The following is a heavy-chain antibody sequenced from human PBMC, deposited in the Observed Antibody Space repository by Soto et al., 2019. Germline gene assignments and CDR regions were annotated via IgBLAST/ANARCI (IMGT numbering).Heavy chain of an antibody. V-gene: IGHV3-23*01. Sequence: EVQILEAGGGLIQPGGSLRLSCASSGFSFSTFAMTWVRQAPGKGLEWVSTIISTGISTYYADSVKGRFTIPRANSKNTLYLQMNSLRAEDSAVYYCAKGNYGDYGGFDPWGQGTLVTVSS. D-gene: IGHD4-17*01. CDR3: AKGNYGDYGGFDP. CDR1: GFSFSTFA. CDR2: IISTGIST. J-gene: IGHJ5*02.